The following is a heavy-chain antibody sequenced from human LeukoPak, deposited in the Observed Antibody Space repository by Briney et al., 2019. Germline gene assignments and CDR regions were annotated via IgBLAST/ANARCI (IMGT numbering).Heavy chain of an antibody. CDR3: ARVRFGELGHFDY. J-gene: IGHJ4*02. Sequence: SETLSLTCTVSGGSISSSSYYWGWIRQPPGKGLEWIGSIYYSGSTYYNPSLKSRVTISVDTSKNQFSLKLSSVTAADTAVYYCARVRFGELGHFDYWGQGTLVTVSS. V-gene: IGHV4-39*07. CDR1: GGSISSSSYY. CDR2: IYYSGST. D-gene: IGHD3-10*01.